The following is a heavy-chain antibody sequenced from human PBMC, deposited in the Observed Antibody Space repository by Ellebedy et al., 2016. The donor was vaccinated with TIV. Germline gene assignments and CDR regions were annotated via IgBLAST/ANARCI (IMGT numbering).Heavy chain of an antibody. V-gene: IGHV4-39*07. CDR1: GGXLPSSIXY. CDR3: EIEDVDSYDI. D-gene: IGHD3-22*01. CDR2: IYSSGRT. Sequence: MPSETLSLTCTVSGGXLPSSIXYRAFLRQPPGTGLEWIATIYSSGRTYYNPSLQSRVTISVDTSRNQFSLSLTSVTAADTALDYWEIEDVDSYDIWGQGTMVTVSA. J-gene: IGHJ3*02.